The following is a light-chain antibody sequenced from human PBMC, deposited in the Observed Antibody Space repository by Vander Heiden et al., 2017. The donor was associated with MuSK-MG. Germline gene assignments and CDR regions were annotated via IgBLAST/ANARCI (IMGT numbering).Light chain of an antibody. CDR3: CSYAGSYTYV. Sequence: QSALTQPRSVSGSPGPSVTISCTGTSSDVGGYNYVSWYQQHPGKAPKLMIYDVSKRPSGVPDRFSASKSGNTASLTISGLQAEDEADFYCCSYAGSYTYVFGTVTKVTVL. CDR1: SSDVGGYNY. CDR2: DVS. V-gene: IGLV2-11*01. J-gene: IGLJ1*01.